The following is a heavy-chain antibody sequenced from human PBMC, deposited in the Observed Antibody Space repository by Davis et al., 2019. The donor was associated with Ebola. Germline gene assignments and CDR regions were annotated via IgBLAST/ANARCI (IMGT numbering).Heavy chain of an antibody. CDR2: ISSSSSYI. CDR1: GFTFSSYS. J-gene: IGHJ1*01. D-gene: IGHD4-17*01. Sequence: GESLKISCAASGFTFSSYSMNWVRQAPGKGLEWVSSISSSSSYIYYADSVKGRFTISRDNAKNTVYLQMNSLRDEDTAVYYCVREFGDSAKYFQHWGQGTLVTVSS. CDR3: VREFGDSAKYFQH. V-gene: IGHV3-21*01.